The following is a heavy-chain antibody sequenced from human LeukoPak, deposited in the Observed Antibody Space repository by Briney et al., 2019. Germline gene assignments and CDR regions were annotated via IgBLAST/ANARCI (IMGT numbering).Heavy chain of an antibody. CDR3: ARGGTYYDILTGYPPSGFDY. D-gene: IGHD3-9*01. J-gene: IGHJ4*02. V-gene: IGHV4-38-2*02. CDR1: GYSISSGYY. Sequence: SETLSLTCTVSGYSISSGYYWGWIRQPPGKGLEWIGSIYHSGSTYYNPSLKSRVTISVDTSKNQFSLKLSSVTAADTAVYYCARGGTYYDILTGYPPSGFDYWGQGTLVTVSS. CDR2: IYHSGST.